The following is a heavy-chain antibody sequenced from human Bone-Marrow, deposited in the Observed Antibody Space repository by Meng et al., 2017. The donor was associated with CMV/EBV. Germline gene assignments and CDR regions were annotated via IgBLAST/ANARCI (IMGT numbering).Heavy chain of an antibody. J-gene: IGHJ6*02. CDR3: ARDSLDCSSTSCYPIHYYYYGMDV. D-gene: IGHD2-2*01. CDR2: ISSSSSYI. Sequence: GESLKISCAASGFSVSDNYMSWVRQTPGKGLEWVSSISSSSSYIYYADSVKGRFTISRDNAKNSLYLQMNSLRAEDTAVYYCARDSLDCSSTSCYPIHYYYYGMDVWGQGTTVTVSS. CDR1: GFSVSDNY. V-gene: IGHV3-21*01.